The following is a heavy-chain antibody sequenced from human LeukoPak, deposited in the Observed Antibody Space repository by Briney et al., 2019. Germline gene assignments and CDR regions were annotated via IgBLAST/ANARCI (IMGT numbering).Heavy chain of an antibody. V-gene: IGHV3-30*18. CDR1: GFTFSSYA. Sequence: PGRSLSLSCAASGFTFSSYAMHWVRQAPGKGLEWVAVISYDGSNKYYADSVKGRFAISRDNSKNTLYLRMDSLRAEDTAVYYCAKDPRITTIVGLYYFDYWGQGTLVIVSS. D-gene: IGHD3-22*01. CDR3: AKDPRITTIVGLYYFDY. CDR2: ISYDGSNK. J-gene: IGHJ4*02.